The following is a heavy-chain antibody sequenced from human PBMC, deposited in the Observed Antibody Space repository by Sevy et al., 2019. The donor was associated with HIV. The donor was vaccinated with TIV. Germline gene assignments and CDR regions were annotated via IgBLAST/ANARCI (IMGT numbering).Heavy chain of an antibody. V-gene: IGHV3-15*01. CDR3: TTVGFTNWGSEAFDI. J-gene: IGHJ3*02. Sequence: GGSLRLSCAASGFTFSIIYMNWVRQSPGKGLEWVGRMKSKTDGGTTDYAAPVKDRFTMSRDDSTNTLYLKMNSLKADDTAVYYCTTVGFTNWGSEAFDIWGQGTMVTVSS. CDR1: GFTFSIIY. CDR2: MKSKTDGGTT. D-gene: IGHD3-16*01.